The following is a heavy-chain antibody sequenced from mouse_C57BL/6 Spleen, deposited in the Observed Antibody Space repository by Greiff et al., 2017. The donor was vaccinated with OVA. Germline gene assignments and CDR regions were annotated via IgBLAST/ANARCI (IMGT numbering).Heavy chain of an antibody. CDR2: INPSTGGT. J-gene: IGHJ2*01. V-gene: IGHV1-42*01. CDR1: GYSFTGYY. D-gene: IGHD1-1*01. Sequence: VQLQQSGPELVKPGASVKISCKASGYSFTGYYMNWVKQSPEKSLEWIGEINPSTGGTTYNQKFKAKATLTVDKSSSTAYMQLKSLTSEDSAVYYCARAGLYYGSSYNYFDYWGQGTTLTVSS. CDR3: ARAGLYYGSSYNYFDY.